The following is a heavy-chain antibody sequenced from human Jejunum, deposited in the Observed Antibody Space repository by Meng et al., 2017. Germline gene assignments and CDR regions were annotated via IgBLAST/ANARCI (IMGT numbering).Heavy chain of an antibody. CDR2: IIPAFGAP. Sequence: QVQLVQSGAEVKRPGSSVKVSCKAPGGTFNSYAISWVRQAPGQGLEWMGGIIPAFGAPNHAQKFQGRVRITADESTTTAYMELSSLRSEDTAVYYCTREAPGTYWFDPWGQGTLVTVSS. J-gene: IGHJ5*02. CDR1: GGTFNSYA. V-gene: IGHV1-69*01. CDR3: TREAPGTYWFDP.